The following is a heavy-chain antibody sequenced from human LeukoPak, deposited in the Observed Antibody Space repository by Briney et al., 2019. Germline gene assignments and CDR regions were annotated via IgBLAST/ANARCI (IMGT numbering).Heavy chain of an antibody. V-gene: IGHV4-39*01. CDR3: ARPHSGSYYGDGFDI. J-gene: IGHJ3*02. D-gene: IGHD1-26*01. Sequence: PSETLSLTCTVSGGSISSSGYYWGWIRQPPGKGLEWIGYMYYSGSTYYNPSLKSRVNISADTSKNQFSLKLSSVTAADTAVYYCARPHSGSYYGDGFDIWGQGTMVTVSS. CDR1: GGSISSSGYY. CDR2: MYYSGST.